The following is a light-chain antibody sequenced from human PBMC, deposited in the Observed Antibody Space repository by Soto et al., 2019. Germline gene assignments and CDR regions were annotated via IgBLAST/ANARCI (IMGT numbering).Light chain of an antibody. CDR3: QQYNSYLTWT. J-gene: IGKJ1*01. CDR1: QSVSSD. V-gene: IGKV3-15*01. Sequence: EVVMTQSASTLSVSPGERATLSCRASQSVSSDLAWYHQKPGQAPRLLSGIPARFSGSGSGTEFTLTISSLQPDDFATYYCQQYNSYLTWTFGQGTKV.